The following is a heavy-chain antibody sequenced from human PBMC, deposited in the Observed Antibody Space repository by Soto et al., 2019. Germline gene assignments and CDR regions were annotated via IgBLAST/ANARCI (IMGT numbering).Heavy chain of an antibody. D-gene: IGHD2-15*01. Sequence: ASVKVSCKTSGYTFTKYAIHCVRQAPGQGPEWMGWINAGNGNTKYSQKFQGTVTFTRDTSASTVYMEMSNLRAEDTAVFYCARGEGYCSGGTCFRWFDPWGQGTLVTVS. CDR1: GYTFTKYA. CDR3: ARGEGYCSGGTCFRWFDP. J-gene: IGHJ5*01. V-gene: IGHV1-3*01. CDR2: INAGNGNT.